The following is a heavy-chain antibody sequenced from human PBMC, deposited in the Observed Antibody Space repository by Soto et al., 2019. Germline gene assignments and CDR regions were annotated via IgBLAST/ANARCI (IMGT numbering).Heavy chain of an antibody. D-gene: IGHD3-16*01. Sequence: EVQLVESGGGLIQPGGSLRLSCAASWFTVSSNYMSWVRQAPGKGLEWVSVIYSGGSTYYADSVKGRFTISRGNSKNTLYLQMNSLRAEDTAVYYCARGTLNYYYGMDVWGQGTTVTVSS. CDR2: IYSGGST. V-gene: IGHV3-53*01. J-gene: IGHJ6*02. CDR3: ARGTLNYYYGMDV. CDR1: WFTVSSNY.